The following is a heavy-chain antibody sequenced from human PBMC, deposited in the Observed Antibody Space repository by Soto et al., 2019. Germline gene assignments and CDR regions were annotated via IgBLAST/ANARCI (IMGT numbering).Heavy chain of an antibody. V-gene: IGHV1-18*01. D-gene: IGHD4-17*01. CDR2: ISAYNGTA. CDR3: ARVVGYYGDYPPRDYYGMDV. CDR1: GYTFTSYG. J-gene: IGHJ6*02. Sequence: ASVKVSCKASGYTFTSYGISWVRQAPGQGLEWMGWISAYNGTANYAQKFQGRVTITADESTSTAYMELSSLRSEDTAVYYCARVVGYYGDYPPRDYYGMDVWGQGTTVTVSS.